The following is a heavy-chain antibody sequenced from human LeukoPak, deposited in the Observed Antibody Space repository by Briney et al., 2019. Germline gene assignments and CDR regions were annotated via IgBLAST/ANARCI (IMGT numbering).Heavy chain of an antibody. D-gene: IGHD3-22*01. J-gene: IGHJ4*02. V-gene: IGHV3-21*01. Sequence: GGSLRLSCAASGFTFSSYWMHWVRQAPGKGLVWVSSITSSGSYIYYADSVMGRFTISRDNAKNSLYLQMNSLRAEDTAVYFCARNSGAYYASNFDYWGQGTLVTVSS. CDR3: ARNSGAYYASNFDY. CDR1: GFTFSSYW. CDR2: ITSSGSYI.